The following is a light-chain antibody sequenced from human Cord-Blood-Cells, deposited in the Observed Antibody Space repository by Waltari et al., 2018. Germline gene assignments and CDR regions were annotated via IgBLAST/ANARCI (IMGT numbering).Light chain of an antibody. V-gene: IGLV2-23*01. CDR3: CSYAGSSWV. Sequence: QSALTQPASVSGSPGQSITISCTGTSSDVGSYNLFSWYQQHPGKAPKLMIYEGSKRPSGFSNRFSGSKSGNTASLTIAGLQAEDEADYYCCSYAGSSWVFGGGTKLTVL. CDR2: EGS. J-gene: IGLJ3*02. CDR1: SSDVGSYNL.